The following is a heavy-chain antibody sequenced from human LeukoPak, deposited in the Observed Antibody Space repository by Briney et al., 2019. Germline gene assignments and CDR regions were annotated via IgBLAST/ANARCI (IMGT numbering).Heavy chain of an antibody. D-gene: IGHD5/OR15-5a*01. CDR2: IKEDGTEA. Sequence: GGSLRLSCAASGFMFSSNWMSWVRLAPGKGLEWVANIKEDGTEAYYVDSVKGRFTISRDNAKNSLYLQMNSLRVEDTAVYYCAKEGRSLPTYWGQGTLVPVSS. V-gene: IGHV3-7*03. CDR3: AKEGRSLPTY. CDR1: GFMFSSNW. J-gene: IGHJ4*02.